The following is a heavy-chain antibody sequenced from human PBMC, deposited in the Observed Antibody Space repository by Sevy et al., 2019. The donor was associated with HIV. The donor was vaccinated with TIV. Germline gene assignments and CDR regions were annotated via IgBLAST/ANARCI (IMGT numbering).Heavy chain of an antibody. V-gene: IGHV1-69*13. CDR2: IIPIFGTA. CDR3: ARDRGVVAATPRAFDI. CDR1: GGTFSSYA. J-gene: IGHJ3*02. Sequence: ASVKVSCKASGGTFSSYAISWVRQAPGQGLEWMGGIIPIFGTAHYAQKFQGRVTITADESTSTAYMELSSLRSEDTAVYYCARDRGVVAATPRAFDIWGQGTMVTVSS. D-gene: IGHD2-15*01.